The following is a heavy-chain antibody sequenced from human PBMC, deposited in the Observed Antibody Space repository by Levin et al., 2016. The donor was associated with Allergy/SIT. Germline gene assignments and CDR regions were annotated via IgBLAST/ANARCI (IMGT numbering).Heavy chain of an antibody. Sequence: GESLKISCKGSGYRFSNYFIAWVRQMPGKGPEWMGIIYPTDSDTKYSPSFQGQVTISVDMSTSTSYLQWSSLRASDTAIYYCARSGTRFCSNTCVRSYYGMDVWGEGTAVTVSP. CDR1: GYRFSNYF. D-gene: IGHD1-26*01. CDR2: IYPTDSDT. J-gene: IGHJ6*04. CDR3: ARSGTRFCSNTCVRSYYGMDV. V-gene: IGHV5-51*01.